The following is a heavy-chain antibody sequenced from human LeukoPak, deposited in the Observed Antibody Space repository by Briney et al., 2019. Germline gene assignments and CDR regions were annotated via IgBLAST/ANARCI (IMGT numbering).Heavy chain of an antibody. CDR1: GFTFSSYS. V-gene: IGHV3-48*04. D-gene: IGHD3-22*01. CDR2: ISSSSSTI. Sequence: GGSLRLTCAASGFTFSSYSIDWGRQAPGKGLEWISYISSSSSTIDFADSVKGRFTISRDNARNSVYLQMNSLRAEDTAVSYCARVHTSSYAADLWGQGTLVTVSS. CDR3: ARVHTSSYAADL. J-gene: IGHJ5*02.